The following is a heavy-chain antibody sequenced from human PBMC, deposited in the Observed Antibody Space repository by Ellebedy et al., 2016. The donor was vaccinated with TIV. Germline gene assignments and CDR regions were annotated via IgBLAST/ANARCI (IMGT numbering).Heavy chain of an antibody. CDR1: GYTFTSYG. Sequence: AASVKVSCKASGYTFTSYGISWVRQAPGQGLEWMGWISAYNGNTNYAQKLQGRVTMTTDTSTSTAYMELRSLRSDDTAVYYCARAEGGAVTTRFDPWGQGTLVTVSS. D-gene: IGHD6-19*01. J-gene: IGHJ5*02. CDR2: ISAYNGNT. V-gene: IGHV1-18*04. CDR3: ARAEGGAVTTRFDP.